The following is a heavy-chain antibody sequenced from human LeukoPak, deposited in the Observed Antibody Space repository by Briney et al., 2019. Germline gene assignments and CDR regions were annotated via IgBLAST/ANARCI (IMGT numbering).Heavy chain of an antibody. J-gene: IGHJ5*02. CDR2: IYTSGST. Sequence: PETLSLTWTVAGGSISSYYWSWIRQPPGKGLEWIGYIYTSGSTNYNPSLKSRVTMSVDTSKNQFSLKLTSVTAADTAVYYCARRLRQNLFDPWGQGTLVTVSS. CDR3: ARRLRQNLFDP. CDR1: GGSISSYY. D-gene: IGHD4-17*01. V-gene: IGHV4-4*09.